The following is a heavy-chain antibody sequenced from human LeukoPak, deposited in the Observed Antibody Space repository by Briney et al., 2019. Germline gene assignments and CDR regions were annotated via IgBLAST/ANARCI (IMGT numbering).Heavy chain of an antibody. J-gene: IGHJ4*02. CDR2: INDSGTT. CDR1: SEFFSGYY. CDR3: ARLPLGAFGEVLNFDC. V-gene: IGHV4-34*01. Sequence: NTSETLSLTCGVSSEFFSGYYWGWIRQPPGKGLEWIGDINDSGTTKYNPTLKSRVTISIDTSKNQFSLKVKSVTAADTAVYYCARLPLGAFGEVLNFDCWGQGTLVIVSS. D-gene: IGHD3-10*01.